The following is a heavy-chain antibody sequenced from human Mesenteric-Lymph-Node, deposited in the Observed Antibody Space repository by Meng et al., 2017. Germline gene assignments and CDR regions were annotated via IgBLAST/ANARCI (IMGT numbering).Heavy chain of an antibody. CDR3: ASIFWELPQYFQH. J-gene: IGHJ1*01. V-gene: IGHV4-4*03. CDR1: GGSIISGNW. D-gene: IGHD1-26*01. CDR2: IYHSGST. Sequence: RRQEPGPALVMPPGTLSPTCAAVGGSIISGNWWSWVRQPPGKGLEWIGEIYHSGSTNYNPSLKSRVTISVDKSKNQFSLKLSSVTAADTAVYYCASIFWELPQYFQHWGQGTLVTVSS.